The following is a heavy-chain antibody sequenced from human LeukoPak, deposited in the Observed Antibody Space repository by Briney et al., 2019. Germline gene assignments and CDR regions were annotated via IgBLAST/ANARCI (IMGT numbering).Heavy chain of an antibody. CDR2: IWFDGSDK. D-gene: IGHD2-21*02. Sequence: GRSLRLSCAASGFSFSNYGMHWVRQAPGKGLEWVAVIWFDGSDKYYADSVKGRFTISRDNPKNTLYLQMNSLRAEDTAVYYCARDPAVTAYWYFDLWGRGTQVTV. J-gene: IGHJ2*01. CDR1: GFSFSNYG. CDR3: ARDPAVTAYWYFDL. V-gene: IGHV3-33*01.